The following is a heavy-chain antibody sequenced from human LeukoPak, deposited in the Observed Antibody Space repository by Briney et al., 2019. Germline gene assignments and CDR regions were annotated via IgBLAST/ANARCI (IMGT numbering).Heavy chain of an antibody. CDR3: ARPTRKYYYGSGSPWNY. V-gene: IGHV4-34*01. J-gene: IGHJ4*02. D-gene: IGHD3-10*01. Sequence: SETLSLTCAVYGGSFSGYYWSWIRQPPGKGLEWIGEINHSGSTNYNPSLKSRVTISVDTSKDQFSLKLSSVTAADTAVYYCARPTRKYYYGSGSPWNYWGQGTLVTVSS. CDR1: GGSFSGYY. CDR2: INHSGST.